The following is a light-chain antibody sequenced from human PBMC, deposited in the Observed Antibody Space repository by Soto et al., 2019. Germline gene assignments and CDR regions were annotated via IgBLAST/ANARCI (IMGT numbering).Light chain of an antibody. CDR1: QSVSSN. J-gene: IGKJ1*01. Sequence: EIVMTQSPATLSVSPGERATLTCRASQSVSSNLAWYQQKPGQAPRLLIYGASTRATGIPARFSGSGSGTEFTLTISNLQSEDFAVYYCQHYNNWPPWTFGQGTTVEIK. CDR3: QHYNNWPPWT. CDR2: GAS. V-gene: IGKV3-15*01.